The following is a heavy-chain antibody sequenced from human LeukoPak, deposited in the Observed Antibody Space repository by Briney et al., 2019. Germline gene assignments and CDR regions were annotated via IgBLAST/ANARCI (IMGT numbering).Heavy chain of an antibody. V-gene: IGHV3-23*01. J-gene: IGHJ2*01. CDR1: GFKFSSFA. D-gene: IGHD6-13*01. Sequence: GGSLRLSCAASGFKFSSFAMSWVRQPPGKGLEWVSAISGGGDTTYYANSVRGRFTISRDNSKNTLYLQMNSLRAEDTAVYFCAKGPHDRGYWYFDLWGRGTLVTVSS. CDR2: ISGGGDTT. CDR3: AKGPHDRGYWYFDL.